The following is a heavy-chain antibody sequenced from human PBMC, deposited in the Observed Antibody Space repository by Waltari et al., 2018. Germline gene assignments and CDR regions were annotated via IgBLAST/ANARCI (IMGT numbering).Heavy chain of an antibody. CDR1: GYSISSGYY. CDR3: ARQLISSSSWAYFDY. D-gene: IGHD6-13*01. CDR2: IYHSGST. V-gene: IGHV4-38-2*01. Sequence: QVQLQESGPGLVKPSETLSLTCAVSGYSISSGYYWGWIRQPPGKGLEWIGSIYHSGSTYYNPSLKSRVAISVDTSKNQFSLKLSSVTAADTAVYYCARQLISSSSWAYFDYWGQGTLVTVSS. J-gene: IGHJ4*02.